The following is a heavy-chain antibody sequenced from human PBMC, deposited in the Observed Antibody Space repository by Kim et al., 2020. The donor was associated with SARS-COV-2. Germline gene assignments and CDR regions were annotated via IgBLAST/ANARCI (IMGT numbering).Heavy chain of an antibody. CDR3: ARLLLPAAYDILTGYYYYYGMAI. J-gene: IGHJ6*02. CDR1: GGSISSYY. Sequence: SETLSLTCTVSGGSISSYYWSWIRQPPGKGLEWIGYIYYSGSTNYNPSLKSRVTISVDTSKNQFSLKLSSVTAADTAVYYCARLLLPAAYDILTGYYYYYGMAIRGQGTTVTVS. V-gene: IGHV4-59*13. CDR2: IYYSGST. D-gene: IGHD3-9*01.